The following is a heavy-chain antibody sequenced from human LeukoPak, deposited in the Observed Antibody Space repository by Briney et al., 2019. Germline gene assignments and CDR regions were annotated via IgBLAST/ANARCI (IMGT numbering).Heavy chain of an antibody. V-gene: IGHV1-69*13. D-gene: IGHD3-3*01. Sequence: SVKVSCKASGGTFSSYAISWVRQAPGQGLEWMGGIIPIFGTANYAQKFQGRVTITADESTSTAYMELSSLRSEDTAVYYCARVHDFWSGPPHNWFDPWGQGTLVTVSS. CDR2: IIPIFGTA. J-gene: IGHJ5*02. CDR3: ARVHDFWSGPPHNWFDP. CDR1: GGTFSSYA.